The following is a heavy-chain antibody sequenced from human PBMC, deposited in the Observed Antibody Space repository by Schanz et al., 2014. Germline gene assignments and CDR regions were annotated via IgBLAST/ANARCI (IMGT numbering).Heavy chain of an antibody. Sequence: VQLVESGGDLVQPGGSLRLSCSASGFTFSTHAMHWVRQAPGKGLEWVALVSSDGNNDYYTDSVKGRFTISRDNSKNTVHLQMNSLRAEDTAVYYCARGGPAYYFDDWGQGTLVTVSS. CDR1: GFTFSTHA. V-gene: IGHV3-30*03. CDR3: ARGGPAYYFDD. J-gene: IGHJ4*02. CDR2: VSSDGNND.